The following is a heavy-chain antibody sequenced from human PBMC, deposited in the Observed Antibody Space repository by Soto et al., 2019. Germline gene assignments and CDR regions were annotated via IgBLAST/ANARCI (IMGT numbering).Heavy chain of an antibody. CDR1: GFAFISYA. D-gene: IGHD3-16*01. J-gene: IGHJ4*02. V-gene: IGHV3-23*01. Sequence: SGGSLRLSCVASGFAFISYAITWCGQAPGKGREWVSAISGGDGSPSYADSVKGRFTISRDNSKNTLYLHMNSLRADDTAAYYCAKWHTYNYDSLAFSGFDCWGQGTQVTVSS. CDR2: ISGGDGSP. CDR3: AKWHTYNYDSLAFSGFDC.